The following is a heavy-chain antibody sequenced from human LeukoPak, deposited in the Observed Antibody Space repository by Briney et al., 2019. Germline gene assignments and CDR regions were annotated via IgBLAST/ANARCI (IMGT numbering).Heavy chain of an antibody. CDR1: GYTFSGYY. J-gene: IGHJ5*02. Sequence: GASVKVSRKASGYTFSGYYMHWVRQAPGQGLEWMGWINSNSGGTNYAQKFQGRVTMTRVTSISTAYMELSGLTSDDTAVYYCARAIYHSGWYFWFDPWGQGTLVTVSS. CDR2: INSNSGGT. V-gene: IGHV1-2*02. D-gene: IGHD6-19*01. CDR3: ARAIYHSGWYFWFDP.